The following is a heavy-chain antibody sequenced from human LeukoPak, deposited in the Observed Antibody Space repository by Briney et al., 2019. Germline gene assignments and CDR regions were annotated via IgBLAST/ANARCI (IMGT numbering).Heavy chain of an antibody. CDR1: GFTFSSYS. V-gene: IGHV3-23*01. D-gene: IGHD6-13*01. Sequence: GGSLRLSCAASGFTFSSYSMNWVRQAPGKGLEWVSAISGSGGNTYYADSVKGRFTISRDNSKNTLYLQMSSLRAEDTAVYYCAKAAAATVYYFDYWGQGTLVTVSS. J-gene: IGHJ4*02. CDR3: AKAAAATVYYFDY. CDR2: ISGSGGNT.